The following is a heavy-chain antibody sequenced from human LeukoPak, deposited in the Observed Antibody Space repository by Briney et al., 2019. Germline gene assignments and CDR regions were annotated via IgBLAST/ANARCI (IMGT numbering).Heavy chain of an antibody. D-gene: IGHD3-9*01. CDR3: ARATTGGYYDILTGYAN. V-gene: IGHV4-34*01. Sequence: SETLSLTCAVYGGSFSGYYWSWIRQPPGKELEWIGEINHSGSTNYNPSLKSRVTISVDTSKNQFSLKLSSVTAADTAVYYCARATTGGYYDILTGYANWGQGTLVTVSS. CDR1: GGSFSGYY. CDR2: INHSGST. J-gene: IGHJ4*02.